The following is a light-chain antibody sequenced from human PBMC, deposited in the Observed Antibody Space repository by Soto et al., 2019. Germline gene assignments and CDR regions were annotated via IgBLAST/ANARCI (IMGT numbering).Light chain of an antibody. CDR1: QSFSGF. CDR3: RQSYSSPQT. CDR2: AAS. V-gene: IGKV1-39*01. J-gene: IGKJ1*01. Sequence: DIQMTQSPSSLSASVGDEITITCRASQSFSGFLNWYQQKPGVAPKLLIYAASTLRSGVPSRFIGSGSGTDFTLTISSLQPEDFATYYCRQSYSSPQTFGQGTKVDSK.